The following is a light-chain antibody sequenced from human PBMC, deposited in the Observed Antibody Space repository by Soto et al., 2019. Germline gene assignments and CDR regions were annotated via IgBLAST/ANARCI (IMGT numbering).Light chain of an antibody. Sequence: EIVLTQSPGTLSLSPGERATLSCRASQSVGRIYLAWYQQKPGQAPRLLIYDASSRATGIPDRFSGSGSGTDLTLTISRLEPEDFAVYYCQQYSGSPLTFGGGTKVDIK. CDR2: DAS. CDR3: QQYSGSPLT. V-gene: IGKV3-20*01. CDR1: QSVGRIY. J-gene: IGKJ4*01.